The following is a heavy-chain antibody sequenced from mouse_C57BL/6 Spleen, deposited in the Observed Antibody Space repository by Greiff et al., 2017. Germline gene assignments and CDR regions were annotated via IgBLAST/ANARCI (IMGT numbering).Heavy chain of an antibody. V-gene: IGHV1-59*01. D-gene: IGHD1-1*01. CDR1: GYTFTSYW. Sequence: QVQLQQPGAELVRPGTSVKLSCKASGYTFTSYWMHWVKQRPGQGLEWIGVIDPSDSYTNYNQKFKGKATLTVDTSSSTAYMQLSSLTSEDSAVYYCARHYYGSSPYAMDYWGQGTSVTVSS. CDR2: IDPSDSYT. CDR3: ARHYYGSSPYAMDY. J-gene: IGHJ4*01.